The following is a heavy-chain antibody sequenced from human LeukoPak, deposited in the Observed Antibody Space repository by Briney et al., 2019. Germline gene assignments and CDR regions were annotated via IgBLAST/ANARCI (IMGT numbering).Heavy chain of an antibody. CDR3: ASTIVPAHYYYYMDV. D-gene: IGHD2-2*01. V-gene: IGHV3-23*01. CDR1: GFTFSSYA. CDR2: ITGSGDSA. J-gene: IGHJ6*03. Sequence: GGSLRLSCAASGFTFSSYAMTWVRQAPGKGLEWVSAITGSGDSAYYSDSVKGRFTISRDNAKNSLYLQMNSLRAEDTAVYYCASTIVPAHYYYYMDVWGKGTTVTVSS.